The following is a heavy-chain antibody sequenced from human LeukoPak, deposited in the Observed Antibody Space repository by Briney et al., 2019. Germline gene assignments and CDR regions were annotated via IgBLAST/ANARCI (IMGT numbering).Heavy chain of an antibody. J-gene: IGHJ3*02. Sequence: PSETLSLTCTVSGGSISSYYWSWIRQPPGKGLEWIGYIYYSGSTNYNPSLKSRVTISVDTSKNQFSLKLSSVTAADTAVYYCARLTDTAMVTGAFDIWGQGTMVTVSS. D-gene: IGHD5-18*01. CDR3: ARLTDTAMVTGAFDI. CDR1: GGSISSYY. CDR2: IYYSGST. V-gene: IGHV4-59*08.